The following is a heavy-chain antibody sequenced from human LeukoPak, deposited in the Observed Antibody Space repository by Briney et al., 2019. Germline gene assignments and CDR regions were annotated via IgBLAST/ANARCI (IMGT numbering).Heavy chain of an antibody. Sequence: GGSLRLSCAVSGFSFSNNWMSWVRQAPGKGLEWVATIKTDGSEKYYVDSVKGRFTISRDNAKNSLYLQMNSLRAEDTAVYYCASALYSSSWYVDYWGQGTLVTVSS. CDR2: IKTDGSEK. J-gene: IGHJ4*02. V-gene: IGHV3-7*01. D-gene: IGHD6-13*01. CDR1: GFSFSNNW. CDR3: ASALYSSSWYVDY.